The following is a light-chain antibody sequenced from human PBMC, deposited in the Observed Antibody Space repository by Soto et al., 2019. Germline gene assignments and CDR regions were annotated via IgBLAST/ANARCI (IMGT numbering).Light chain of an antibody. CDR3: QQYNNWPPMA. CDR2: GAS. Sequence: EIVMTQSPATLSVSPGERATLSCRASQSVSSNLAWYQQKPGQAPRLLIYGASTRATGIPARFSGSGSGTEFTRTISSLQSEDFAVYSCQQYNNWPPMAFGQGTKVEIK. J-gene: IGKJ1*01. V-gene: IGKV3-15*01. CDR1: QSVSSN.